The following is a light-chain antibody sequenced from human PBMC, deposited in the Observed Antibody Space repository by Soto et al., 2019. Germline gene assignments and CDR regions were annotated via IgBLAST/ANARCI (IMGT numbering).Light chain of an antibody. CDR3: SSYATSSVV. Sequence: QPVLTQPASVSGSPGQSIAISCTGTSSDVGAYNHVSWYQQHPGKAPKLMIYDVNSRPSGVSDRFSGSKSGNTASLTISGLQAEDEADYYCSSYATSSVVFGGGTKVTVL. V-gene: IGLV2-14*03. CDR1: SSDVGAYNH. CDR2: DVN. J-gene: IGLJ2*01.